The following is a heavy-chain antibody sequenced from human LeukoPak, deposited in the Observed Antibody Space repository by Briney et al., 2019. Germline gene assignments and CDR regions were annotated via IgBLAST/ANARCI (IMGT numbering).Heavy chain of an antibody. J-gene: IGHJ5*02. V-gene: IGHV3-21*01. Sequence: KLGGSLRLSCAASGFTFSSYSMNWVRQAPGKGLEWVSSISSSSSYIYYADSVKGRFTTSRDNAKNSLYLQMNSLRAEDTAVYYCARDTGDRGEYSRKNWFDPWGQGTLVTVSS. CDR2: ISSSSSYI. D-gene: IGHD6-6*01. CDR1: GFTFSSYS. CDR3: ARDTGDRGEYSRKNWFDP.